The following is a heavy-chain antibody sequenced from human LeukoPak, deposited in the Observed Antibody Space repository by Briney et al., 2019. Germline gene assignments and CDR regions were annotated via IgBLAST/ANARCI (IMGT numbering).Heavy chain of an antibody. CDR3: SRANRGTYLLY. V-gene: IGHV4-39*07. CDR2: MHYSGST. Sequence: SETLSLTCTVSGASISSSSYYWGWIRQRPGKGLEWIGSMHYSGSTHYNPSLKSRVTISLDTSKRQFSLKVNSVTAADTAVYYCSRANRGTYLLYWGRGTLVTVSS. CDR1: GASISSSSYY. D-gene: IGHD3-16*02. J-gene: IGHJ4*02.